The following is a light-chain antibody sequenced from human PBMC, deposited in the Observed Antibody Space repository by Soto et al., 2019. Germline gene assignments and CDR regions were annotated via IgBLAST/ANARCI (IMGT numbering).Light chain of an antibody. CDR2: DVS. CDR3: SSYTSSSTYG. CDR1: SSDVGGYNY. Sequence: QSVLTQPASVSGSPGQSITISCTGTSSDVGGYNYVSWYQQHPGKAPELMIYDVSNRPSGVSNRFSGSKSGNTASLTISGLLAEDEADYYCSSYTSSSTYGFGTGTKVTVL. V-gene: IGLV2-14*01. J-gene: IGLJ1*01.